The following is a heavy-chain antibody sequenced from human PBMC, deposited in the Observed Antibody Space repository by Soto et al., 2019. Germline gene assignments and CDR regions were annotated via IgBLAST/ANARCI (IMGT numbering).Heavy chain of an antibody. CDR3: ARGGGRGYNELDP. D-gene: IGHD5-12*01. CDR1: GYTFTAYY. J-gene: IGHJ5*02. CDR2: INPNSGGT. V-gene: IGHV1-2*02. Sequence: KVSCKASGYTFTAYYMHWVRQAPGQGLEWMGWINPNSGGTYHAQNFQGRVTMTRDTSTTTAYMELASLRSDDTAVYYCARGGGRGYNELDPWGHGTLVTVSS.